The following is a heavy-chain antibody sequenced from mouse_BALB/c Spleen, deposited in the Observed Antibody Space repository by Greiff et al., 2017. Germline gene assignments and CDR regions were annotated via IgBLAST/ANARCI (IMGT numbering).Heavy chain of an antibody. CDR2: ISYSGST. D-gene: IGHD1-1*01. CDR1: GYSITSDYA. CDR3: ARPPYGSSLSYWYFDV. Sequence: EVQLQESGPGLVKPSQSLSLTCTVTGYSITSDYAWNWIRQFPGNKLEWMGYISYSGSTSYNPSLKSRISITRDTSKNQFFLQLNSVTTEDTATYYCARPPYGSSLSYWYFDVWGAGTTVTVSS. V-gene: IGHV3-2*02. J-gene: IGHJ1*01.